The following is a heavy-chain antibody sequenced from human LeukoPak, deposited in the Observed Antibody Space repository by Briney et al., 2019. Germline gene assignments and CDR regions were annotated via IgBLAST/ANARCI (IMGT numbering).Heavy chain of an antibody. Sequence: PGGSLRLSCAASGFTFSSYGMHWVRQAPGKGLEWVAVISYDGSNKYYADSVKGRFTISRDNSKNTLYLQMNSLRAEDTAVYYCAKDHYGGDYYYYGMDVWGQGTTVTVSS. J-gene: IGHJ6*02. CDR2: ISYDGSNK. V-gene: IGHV3-30*18. D-gene: IGHD4-23*01. CDR1: GFTFSSYG. CDR3: AKDHYGGDYYYYGMDV.